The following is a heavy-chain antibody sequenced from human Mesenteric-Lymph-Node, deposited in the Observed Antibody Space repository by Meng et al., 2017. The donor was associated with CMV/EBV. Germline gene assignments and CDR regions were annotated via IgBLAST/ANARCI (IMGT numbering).Heavy chain of an antibody. J-gene: IGHJ6*02. D-gene: IGHD3-10*01. Sequence: RLSCAASGFTFSNYWMSWVRQAPGKGLEWVANIKQDGSEKYYVDSVKGRFTISRDNAKNSLYLQMNSLRAEDTAVYYCAKGGWFGEIYYYYGMDVWGQGTTVTVSS. V-gene: IGHV3-7*01. CDR1: GFTFSNYW. CDR2: IKQDGSEK. CDR3: AKGGWFGEIYYYYGMDV.